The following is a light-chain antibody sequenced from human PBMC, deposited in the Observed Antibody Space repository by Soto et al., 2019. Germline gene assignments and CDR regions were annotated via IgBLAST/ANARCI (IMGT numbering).Light chain of an antibody. V-gene: IGLV1-51*01. J-gene: IGLJ1*01. CDR2: DNN. Sequence: QAVVTQPPSVSAAPGQRVTISCSGSSSNIGNNYVSWYQQLPGTAPKLLIYDNNKRASGIPDRFSDSKSGTSATLGITGLQTGDEADYYCGTWDTSLSAYVFGTGTKVTVL. CDR3: GTWDTSLSAYV. CDR1: SSNIGNNY.